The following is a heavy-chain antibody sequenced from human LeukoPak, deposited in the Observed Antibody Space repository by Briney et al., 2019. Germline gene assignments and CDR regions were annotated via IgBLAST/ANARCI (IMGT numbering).Heavy chain of an antibody. CDR3: AREVVTTDYYYYMDV. J-gene: IGHJ6*03. D-gene: IGHD4-17*01. V-gene: IGHV3-20*04. Sequence: GGPLRLSCAASGFTFSNYNMHWVRPAPGKGLEWVSGINWNGDSTAYADSVKARFTISRDNAKNSLYLQMNSVRAEDTALYYCAREVVTTDYYYYMDVWGKGTTVTVSS. CDR1: GFTFSNYN. CDR2: INWNGDST.